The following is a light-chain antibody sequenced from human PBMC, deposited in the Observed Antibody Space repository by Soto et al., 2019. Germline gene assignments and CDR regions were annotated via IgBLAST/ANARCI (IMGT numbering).Light chain of an antibody. CDR2: AVT. J-gene: IGLJ1*01. Sequence: QSVLTQPRSVSGSPGQSVTISCTGTSSDVGGYNYVSWYQQYPGKAPKVMIYAVTKRPSGVPDRISGSTSGNTASLTISGLQAEDEADYYCCSYAGSYTHYVFGTGTKVTVL. CDR3: CSYAGSYTHYV. CDR1: SSDVGGYNY. V-gene: IGLV2-11*01.